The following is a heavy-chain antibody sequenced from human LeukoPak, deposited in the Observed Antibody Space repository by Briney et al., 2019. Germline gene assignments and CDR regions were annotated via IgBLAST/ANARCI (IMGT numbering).Heavy chain of an antibody. CDR3: ARGVSYYDSSGYYQEAFDY. CDR2: INPSGGSA. J-gene: IGHJ4*02. V-gene: IGHV1-46*01. Sequence: ASVKVSCKASGDTFTNYYMHWVRQAPGQGLEWMGIINPSGGSARYAQKFQGRVTMTRDTSTSTVYMELSSLRSEDTAVYYCARGVSYYDSSGYYQEAFDYWGQGTLVTVSS. D-gene: IGHD3-22*01. CDR1: GDTFTNYY.